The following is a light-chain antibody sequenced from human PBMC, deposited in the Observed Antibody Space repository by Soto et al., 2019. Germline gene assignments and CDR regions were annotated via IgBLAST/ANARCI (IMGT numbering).Light chain of an antibody. Sequence: DIVMTQSPATLSVSPGERVTLSCRGSQSVSRNLAWYQQKPGQPPRLLIFGASTRANGIPARFSGSRSGTEFTLTISSLQSEDFAVYYCQQDKNWPPITFGQGTRLEVK. CDR1: QSVSRN. J-gene: IGKJ5*01. CDR2: GAS. V-gene: IGKV3D-15*01. CDR3: QQDKNWPPIT.